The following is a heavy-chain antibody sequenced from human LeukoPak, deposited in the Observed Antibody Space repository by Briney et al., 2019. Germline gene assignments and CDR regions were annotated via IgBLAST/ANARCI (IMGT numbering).Heavy chain of an antibody. D-gene: IGHD2-15*01. CDR2: ISYDESDK. J-gene: IGHJ6*02. CDR3: AKGVVAATNAAYYGMDV. Sequence: GGSLRLSCAASGFTFSNYGMHWVRQAPGKGLEWVAVISYDESDKYYADSVKGRFTISRDNSKNTLYLQMISLRPEDTAVYYCAKGVVAATNAAYYGMDVWGQGTTVTVSS. V-gene: IGHV3-30*18. CDR1: GFTFSNYG.